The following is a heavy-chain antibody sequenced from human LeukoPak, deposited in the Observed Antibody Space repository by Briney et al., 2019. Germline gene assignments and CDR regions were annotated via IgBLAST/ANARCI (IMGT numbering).Heavy chain of an antibody. J-gene: IGHJ4*02. CDR2: IYYSGST. CDR1: GGSIRSGDHY. Sequence: SETLSLTCTVSGGSIRSGDHYWSWIRQPPGKGLEWIGHIYYSGSTYYNPSLKSRVSIAVDTSKNQFSLKLSSVTAADTAVYYCARDRRNSSPCFDYWGPGSLVTVSS. D-gene: IGHD3-22*01. CDR3: ARDRRNSSPCFDY. V-gene: IGHV4-30-4*01.